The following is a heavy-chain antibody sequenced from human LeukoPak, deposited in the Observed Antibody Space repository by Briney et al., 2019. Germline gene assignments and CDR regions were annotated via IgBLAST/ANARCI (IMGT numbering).Heavy chain of an antibody. CDR2: IKSKTDGGTT. CDR1: GFTFRNAW. J-gene: IGHJ4*02. V-gene: IGHV3-15*07. Sequence: GGSLRLSCAASGFTFRNAWMNWVRQAPGKGLEWVGRIKSKTDGGTTDYAAPVKGRFTISRDDSKNTLYLQMNSLKTEDTAVYYCTTAPLLWFGELLPSEDYWGQGTLVTVSS. CDR3: TTAPLLWFGELLPSEDY. D-gene: IGHD3-10*01.